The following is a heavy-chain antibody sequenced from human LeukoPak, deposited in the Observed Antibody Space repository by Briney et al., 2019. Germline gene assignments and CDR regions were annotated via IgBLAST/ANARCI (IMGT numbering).Heavy chain of an antibody. V-gene: IGHV3-33*08. J-gene: IGHJ4*02. D-gene: IGHD4-17*01. CDR3: ASGVANYGDYGGFDY. CDR2: IWYDGSNK. Sequence: PGGSLRLSCAASGFTFSSYAMSWVRQAPGKGLEWVAVIWYDGSNKYYADSVKGRFTISRDNSKNTLYLQMNSLRAEDTAVYYCASGVANYGDYGGFDYWGQGTLVTVSS. CDR1: GFTFSSYA.